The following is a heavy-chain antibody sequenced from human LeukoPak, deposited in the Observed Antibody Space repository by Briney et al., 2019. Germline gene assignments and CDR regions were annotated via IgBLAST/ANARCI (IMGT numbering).Heavy chain of an antibody. J-gene: IGHJ4*02. CDR2: IIPIFGTA. V-gene: IGHV1-69*13. CDR1: GYTFTDYA. CDR3: ATQSENYYDSSGYYREAPSFDY. D-gene: IGHD3-22*01. Sequence: SVKVSCKASGYTFTDYAMSWVRQAPGQGLEWMGGIIPIFGTANYAQKFQGRVTITADESTSTAYMELSSLRSEDTAVYYCATQSENYYDSSGYYREAPSFDYWGQGTLDTVSS.